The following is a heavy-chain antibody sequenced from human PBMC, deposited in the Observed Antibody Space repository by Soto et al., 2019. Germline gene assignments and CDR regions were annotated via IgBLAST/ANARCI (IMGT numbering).Heavy chain of an antibody. J-gene: IGHJ4*02. CDR2: IKGDESGT. CDR3: ARGGLGTYLLDF. V-gene: IGHV3-74*01. Sequence: SLRLSCAASGFTFSSYWMHWVRQAPGKGLVWLSRIKGDESGTNYADSVKGRFTISRDNAKNTLYLQMNSLRAEDTAVYYCARGGLGTYLLDFWGQGTLVTVSS. CDR1: GFTFSSYW. D-gene: IGHD3-10*01.